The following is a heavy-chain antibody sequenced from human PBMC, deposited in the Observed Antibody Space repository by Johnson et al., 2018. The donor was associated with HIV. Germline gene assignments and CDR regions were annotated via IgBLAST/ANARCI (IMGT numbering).Heavy chain of an antibody. CDR3: AKDRGIYDIIYAVDS. J-gene: IGHJ3*02. CDR2: ISGSGGST. D-gene: IGHD3-9*01. CDR1: GFTFSSCA. V-gene: IGHV3-23*04. Sequence: EVQLVESGGGLVQPGGSLRLSCAASGFTFSSCAMSWVRQAPGKGLEWVSAISGSGGSTYYADSVKGRFTISRDNSKNTLYLQMNSLRVEDTAVYYCAKDRGIYDIIYAVDSWGQGTMVTVSS.